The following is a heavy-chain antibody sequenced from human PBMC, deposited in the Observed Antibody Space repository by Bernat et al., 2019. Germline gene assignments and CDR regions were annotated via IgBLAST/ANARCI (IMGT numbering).Heavy chain of an antibody. CDR3: ARDLIPHYYDSSGYYFDC. CDR1: GGSISSSSYY. CDR2: IYYSGST. Sequence: QLQLQESGPGLVKPSETLSPTCTVSGGSISSSSYYWGWIRQPPGKGLEWIGSIYYSGSTYYNPSLKSRVTISVDTSKNQFSLKLSSVTAADTAVYYCARDLIPHYYDSSGYYFDCWGQGTLVTVSS. D-gene: IGHD3-22*01. V-gene: IGHV4-39*02. J-gene: IGHJ4*02.